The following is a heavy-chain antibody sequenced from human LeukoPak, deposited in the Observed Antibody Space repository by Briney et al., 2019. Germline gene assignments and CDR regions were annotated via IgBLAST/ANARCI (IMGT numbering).Heavy chain of an antibody. D-gene: IGHD3-22*01. V-gene: IGHV1-18*01. CDR1: GYTFTSYG. CDR3: ARVRETMIVVAELDY. J-gene: IGHJ4*02. CDR2: ISAYNGNT. Sequence: ASVKVSCKASGYTFTSYGISWVRQAPGHGLEWMGWISAYNGNTNYAQKLQGRVTMTTDTSTSTAYMELRSLRSDDTAVYYCARVRETMIVVAELDYWGQGTLVTVSS.